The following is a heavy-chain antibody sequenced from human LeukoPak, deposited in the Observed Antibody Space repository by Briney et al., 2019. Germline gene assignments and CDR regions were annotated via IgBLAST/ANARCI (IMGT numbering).Heavy chain of an antibody. D-gene: IGHD3-3*01. CDR2: IYYSGST. CDR3: ARRITIFGVVIAGWFDP. Sequence: PSETLSLTXTVSGGSIRSSSYYWGWIRQPPGKGLDWIGSIYYSGSTYYNPSLKSRVTISVDTSKNQFSLKLSSVTAADTAVYYCARRITIFGVVIAGWFDPWGQGTLVTVSS. V-gene: IGHV4-39*01. J-gene: IGHJ5*02. CDR1: GGSIRSSSYY.